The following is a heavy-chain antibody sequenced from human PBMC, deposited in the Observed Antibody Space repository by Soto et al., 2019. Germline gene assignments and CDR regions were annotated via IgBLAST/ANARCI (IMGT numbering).Heavy chain of an antibody. CDR3: ARQDSRGYGH. CDR1: GYFFTSNW. V-gene: IGHV5-51*01. D-gene: IGHD6-19*01. J-gene: IGHJ4*01. CDR2: IFPGDSDT. Sequence: GESLKISCKASGYFFTSNWVAWVRQMPGKGLEYMGIIFPGDSDTTYSPSFQGHVTISADKSTSAAFLQWASLQPSDSAMYYCARQDSRGYGHWGQGTLVTVSS.